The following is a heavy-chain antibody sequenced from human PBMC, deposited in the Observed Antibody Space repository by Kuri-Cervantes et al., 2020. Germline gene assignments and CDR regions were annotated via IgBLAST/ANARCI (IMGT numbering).Heavy chain of an antibody. D-gene: IGHD3-10*01. J-gene: IGHJ4*02. CDR2: IYSGGST. CDR1: GFTFSSYA. CDR3: ARGYGSGSSQPLDY. V-gene: IGHV3-53*01. Sequence: GESLKISCAASGFTFSSYAMHWVRQAPGKGLEWVSVIYSGGSTYYADSVKGRFTISRDNSKNTLYLQMNSLRAEDTAVYYCARGYGSGSSQPLDYWGQGTLVTVSS.